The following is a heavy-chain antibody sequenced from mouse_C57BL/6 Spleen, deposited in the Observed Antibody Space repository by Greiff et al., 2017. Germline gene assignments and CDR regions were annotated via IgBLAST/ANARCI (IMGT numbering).Heavy chain of an antibody. J-gene: IGHJ2*01. V-gene: IGHV1-80*01. CDR1: GYAFSSYW. Sequence: VQLQQSGAELVKPGASVKISCKASGYAFSSYWMNWVKQRPGMGLEWIGQIYPGDGGTNYNGKFKGKATLTADKSSSTAYMQLSSLTSEDSAVYFCAGSGTGPYYFDYWGQGTTLTVSS. CDR2: IYPGDGGT. D-gene: IGHD4-1*01. CDR3: AGSGTGPYYFDY.